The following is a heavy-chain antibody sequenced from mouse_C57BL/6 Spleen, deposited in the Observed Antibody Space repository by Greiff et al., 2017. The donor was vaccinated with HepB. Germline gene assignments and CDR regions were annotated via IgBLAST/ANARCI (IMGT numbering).Heavy chain of an antibody. J-gene: IGHJ4*01. CDR3: ASGPLVASMDY. V-gene: IGHV14-3*01. CDR1: GFNIKNTY. D-gene: IGHD1-1*01. CDR2: IDPANGNT. Sequence: DVKLVESVAELVRPGASVKLSCTASGFNIKNTYMHWVKQRPEQGLEWIGRIDPANGNTKYAPKFQGKATITADTSSNTAYLQLSSLTSEDTAIYYCASGPLVASMDYWGQGTSVTVSS.